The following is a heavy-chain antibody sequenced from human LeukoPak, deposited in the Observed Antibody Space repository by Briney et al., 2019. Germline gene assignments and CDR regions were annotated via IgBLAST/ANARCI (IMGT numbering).Heavy chain of an antibody. V-gene: IGHV3-66*01. D-gene: IGHD3-16*02. J-gene: IGHJ4*02. CDR3: VRDVS. CDR1: GVTVSSNH. Sequence: GGSLRLSCAVSGVTVSSNHMSWVRQAPGKGLEWVSAIYSGGGTYYADSVKGRFTLSRDISKNTLYLQMNSLRAGDTAVYYCVRDVSWGQGTLVTVSS. CDR2: IYSGGGT.